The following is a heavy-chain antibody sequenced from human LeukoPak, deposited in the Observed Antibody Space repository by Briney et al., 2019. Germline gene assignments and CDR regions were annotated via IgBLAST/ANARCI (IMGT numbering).Heavy chain of an antibody. D-gene: IGHD3-10*01. CDR1: RFTFISYA. V-gene: IGHV3-23*01. J-gene: IGHJ4*02. CDR3: AEDPPQLLWFGELSS. CDR2: ISGSGGST. Sequence: GSLSLSCAASRFTFISYAMSWVRQAPGKGLEWVSAISGSGGSTYYADSVKGRFTISRDNSKNTLYLQMNSLRAEDTAVYYCAEDPPQLLWFGELSSWGQGTLVTVSS.